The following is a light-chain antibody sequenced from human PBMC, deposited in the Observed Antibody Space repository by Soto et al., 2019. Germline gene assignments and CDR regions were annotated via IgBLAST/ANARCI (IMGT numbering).Light chain of an antibody. J-gene: IGLJ3*02. Sequence: QSVLTQPASVSGSPGQSITISCTGTSSDVGGYNYVSWYQQHPDKAPKLMIYEVSNRPSGVSNRFSGSKSGNTASLTISGLQAEDEADYYCSSCTSSSTRVFGGGTKVTVL. CDR1: SSDVGGYNY. CDR3: SSCTSSSTRV. CDR2: EVS. V-gene: IGLV2-14*03.